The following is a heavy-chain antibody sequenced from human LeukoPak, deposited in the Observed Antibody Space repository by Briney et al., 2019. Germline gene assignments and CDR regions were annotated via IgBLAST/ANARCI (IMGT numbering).Heavy chain of an antibody. D-gene: IGHD4-17*01. CDR1: GGSFSGYY. V-gene: IGHV4-34*01. CDR2: IYHSGST. Sequence: ASETLSLTCAVYGGSFSGYYWSWVRQPPGKGLEWIGEIYHSGSTNYNPSLKSRVTISVDKSKNQFSLKLSSVTAADTAVYYCASLNDYGDYLPAWYFDLWGRGTLVTVSS. CDR3: ASLNDYGDYLPAWYFDL. J-gene: IGHJ2*01.